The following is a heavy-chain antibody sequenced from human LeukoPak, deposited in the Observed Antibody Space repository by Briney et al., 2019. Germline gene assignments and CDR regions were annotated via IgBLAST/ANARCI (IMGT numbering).Heavy chain of an antibody. CDR3: ARLYCSSTSCHTLHYYYMDV. D-gene: IGHD2-2*02. CDR1: GFTLSSYW. CDR2: IEEDGSEK. Sequence: SGGSLRLSCAASGFTLSSYWMTWVRQAPGKGLEWVADIEEDGSEKYYVDSVKGRFTISIDNAKNSLYLQMNSLRAEDTALYYCARLYCSSTSCHTLHYYYMDVWGKGTTVTVSS. V-gene: IGHV3-7*01. J-gene: IGHJ6*03.